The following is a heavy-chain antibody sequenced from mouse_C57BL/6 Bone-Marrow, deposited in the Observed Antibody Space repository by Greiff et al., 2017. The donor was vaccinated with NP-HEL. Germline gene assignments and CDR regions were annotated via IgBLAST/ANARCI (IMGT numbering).Heavy chain of an antibody. V-gene: IGHV5-15*01. J-gene: IGHJ4*01. CDR1: GFTFSDYG. CDR3: ARLLYYGNYYAMDY. Sequence: DVMLVESGGGLVQPGGSLKFSCAASGFTFSDYGMAWVRQAPRKGPEWVAFISNLAYSIYYADTVTGRFTISSENAKNTLYLEMSSLRSEDTAMYYCARLLYYGNYYAMDYWGQGTSVTVSS. D-gene: IGHD1-1*01. CDR2: ISNLAYSI.